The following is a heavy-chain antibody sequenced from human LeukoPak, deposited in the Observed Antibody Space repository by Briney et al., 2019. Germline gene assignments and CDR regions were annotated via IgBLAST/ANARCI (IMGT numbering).Heavy chain of an antibody. Sequence: GGSLRLSCAASGFTFSSYWMYWVRQAPGKGLVWVSRVNSDGSITTYADSVKGRFTISRDNAKNTLYLQMDSLRAEDTAVYYCARDLGYCSGGTCWGQGTLVTVSS. CDR1: GFTFSSYW. CDR2: VNSDGSIT. D-gene: IGHD2-15*01. J-gene: IGHJ4*02. V-gene: IGHV3-74*01. CDR3: ARDLGYCSGGTC.